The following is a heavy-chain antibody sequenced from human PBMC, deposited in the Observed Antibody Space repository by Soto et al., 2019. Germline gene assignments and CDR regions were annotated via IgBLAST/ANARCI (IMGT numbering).Heavy chain of an antibody. CDR1: GFTFSRYA. D-gene: IGHD3-10*01. CDR3: ARSRSGAVADSFDF. Sequence: QVQVVESGGGVVQPGRSLRLSCAASGFTFSRYAIHWVRQAPGKGLEWVAVISKDGSNKYYVDSVKGRFTISRDNSRNTLYLQMNCLRDEDAAVYYCARSRSGAVADSFDFWGQGALVTVSS. J-gene: IGHJ4*02. V-gene: IGHV3-30*04. CDR2: ISKDGSNK.